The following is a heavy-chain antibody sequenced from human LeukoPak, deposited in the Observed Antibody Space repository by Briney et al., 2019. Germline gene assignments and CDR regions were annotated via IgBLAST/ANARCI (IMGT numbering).Heavy chain of an antibody. CDR3: ARRNHYFYYMDV. CDR2: IFPSGSA. CDR1: GGSISSYY. J-gene: IGHJ6*03. Sequence: SETLSLTCTVSGGSISSYYWSWIRQSPVRGLEWLGYIFPSGSALYNPSLESRVTISLDTSENQFSLRLSSVTAADTAVYYCARRNHYFYYMDVWGKGTTVTVSS. V-gene: IGHV4-4*09.